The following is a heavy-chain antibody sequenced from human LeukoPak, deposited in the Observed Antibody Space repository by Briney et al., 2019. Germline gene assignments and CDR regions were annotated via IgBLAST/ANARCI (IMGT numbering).Heavy chain of an antibody. V-gene: IGHV4-30-2*01. D-gene: IGHD5-18*01. Sequence: SETLSLTCTVSGGSISSGGYYWSWIRQPPGKGLEWIGYIYHSGSTYYNPSLKSRVTKSVDRSKNQFSLKLSSVTAADTAVYYCARRGNTAMVTAYYYYYMDVWGKGTTVTVSS. CDR3: ARRGNTAMVTAYYYYYMDV. CDR1: GGSISSGGYY. J-gene: IGHJ6*03. CDR2: IYHSGST.